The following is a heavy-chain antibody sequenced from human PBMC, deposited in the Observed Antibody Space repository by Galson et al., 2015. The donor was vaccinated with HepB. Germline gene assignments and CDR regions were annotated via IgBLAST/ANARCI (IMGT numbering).Heavy chain of an antibody. D-gene: IGHD1-26*01. J-gene: IGHJ4*02. CDR3: ARALRTSGSNTNDY. V-gene: IGHV3-74*01. CDR1: GFTFSNHW. Sequence: SLRLSCAASGFTFSNHWMIWVRQAPGKGLMWVSHISRDGTITTYADSVRGRFTISRDNAKNTLHLQMNSLRAEDTAVYFCARALRTSGSNTNDYWGQGTLVTVSS. CDR2: ISRDGTIT.